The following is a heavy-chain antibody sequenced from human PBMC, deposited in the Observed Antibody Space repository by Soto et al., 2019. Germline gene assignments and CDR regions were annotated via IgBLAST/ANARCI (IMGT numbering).Heavy chain of an antibody. J-gene: IGHJ5*02. CDR1: GFTFSSYA. CDR3: AREDGVLVATTSLRFDP. CDR2: ISHDGNNK. V-gene: IGHV3-30-3*01. Sequence: QVQLVESGGGVVQPGRSLRLSCAASGFTFSSYALHWVRQAPGKGLEWVAVISHDGNNKYYADSVKGRFTISRDNSKNTLYLQMNSLRPEDTAVYYCAREDGVLVATTSLRFDPWGQGTLVPVSS. D-gene: IGHD5-12*01.